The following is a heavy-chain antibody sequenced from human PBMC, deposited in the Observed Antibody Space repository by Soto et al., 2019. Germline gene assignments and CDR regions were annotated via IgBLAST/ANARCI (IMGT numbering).Heavy chain of an antibody. Sequence: QVQFLQSGAEVKKPGASVKVSCKTSGYIFTNYPIHWVRQAPGRGLEWVAWINTGNGTTRYSPRLQGRVSLRTDTSASTVYMELTSLRAEDTAFYYWASNAFDYWGQGTLVAVSP. CDR1: GYIFTNYP. J-gene: IGHJ4*02. CDR2: INTGNGTT. CDR3: ASNAFDY. V-gene: IGHV1-3*04.